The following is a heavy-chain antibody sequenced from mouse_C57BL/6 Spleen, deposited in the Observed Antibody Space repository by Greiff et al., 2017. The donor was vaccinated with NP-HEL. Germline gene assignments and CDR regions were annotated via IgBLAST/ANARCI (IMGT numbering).Heavy chain of an antibody. J-gene: IGHJ3*01. D-gene: IGHD2-5*01. CDR3: ARLGTYYSNYDFAY. V-gene: IGHV1-69*01. Sequence: QVQLQQPGAELVMPGASVKLSCKASGYTFTSYWMHWVKQRPGQGLEWIGEIDPSDSYTNYNQKFKGKSTLTVDKSSSTAYMQLSSLTSEDSAVYYCARLGTYYSNYDFAYWGQGTLVTVSA. CDR1: GYTFTSYW. CDR2: IDPSDSYT.